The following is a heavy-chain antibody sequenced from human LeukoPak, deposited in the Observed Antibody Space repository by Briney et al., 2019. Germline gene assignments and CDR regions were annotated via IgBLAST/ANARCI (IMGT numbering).Heavy chain of an antibody. J-gene: IGHJ4*02. Sequence: SETLSLTCTVSGGSINNYYWSWIRQPPGKGLEWIGFIYYSGSTHYNPSLRSRVTMSVDTSKNQFSLKLSSVTAADTAVYYCARHGTSTVTIDYWGQGTLVTVSS. CDR3: ARHGTSTVTIDY. CDR1: GGSINNYY. CDR2: IYYSGST. V-gene: IGHV4-59*08. D-gene: IGHD4-17*01.